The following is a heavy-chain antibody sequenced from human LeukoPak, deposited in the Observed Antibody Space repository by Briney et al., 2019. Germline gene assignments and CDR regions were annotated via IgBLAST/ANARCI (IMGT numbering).Heavy chain of an antibody. CDR1: GGSISSYY. Sequence: SETLSLTCTVSGGSISSYYWSWIRQPPGKGLEWIGYIYYSGSTNYNPSLKSRVTISVDTSKNQFSLKLSSVTAADTAVYYCARDRGYDYVWGSYRYANWFDPWGQGTLVTVSS. CDR2: IYYSGST. V-gene: IGHV4-59*01. CDR3: ARDRGYDYVWGSYRYANWFDP. J-gene: IGHJ5*02. D-gene: IGHD3-16*02.